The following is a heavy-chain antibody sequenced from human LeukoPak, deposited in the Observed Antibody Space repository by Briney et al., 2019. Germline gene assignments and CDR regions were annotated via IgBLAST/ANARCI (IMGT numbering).Heavy chain of an antibody. V-gene: IGHV4-39*07. Sequence: SQTLSLTCTVSGGSISSSSYYWGWIRQPPGKGLEWIGSIYYTGSTYYNPSLKSRVTISVDTSKNQFSLKLSSVTAADTAVYYCARAPVPPRGSWFDPWGQGTLVTVSS. CDR3: ARAPVPPRGSWFDP. CDR1: GGSISSSSYY. J-gene: IGHJ5*02. D-gene: IGHD1-26*01. CDR2: IYYTGST.